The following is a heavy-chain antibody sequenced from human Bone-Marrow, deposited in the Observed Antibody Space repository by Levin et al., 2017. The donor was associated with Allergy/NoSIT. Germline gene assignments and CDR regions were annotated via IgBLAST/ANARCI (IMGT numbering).Heavy chain of an antibody. D-gene: IGHD6-19*01. CDR1: GFTFSDSA. CDR3: TRHAPLAEGIAVAGTLS. CDR2: IRSKANNYAT. J-gene: IGHJ5*02. Sequence: KVSCAASGFTFSDSAMHWVRQASGKGLEWVGRIRSKANNYATAYVASVKGRFTISRDDSKNTAYLQMNSLKTEDTAVYYCTRHAPLAEGIAVAGTLSWGQGTLVTVSS. V-gene: IGHV3-73*01.